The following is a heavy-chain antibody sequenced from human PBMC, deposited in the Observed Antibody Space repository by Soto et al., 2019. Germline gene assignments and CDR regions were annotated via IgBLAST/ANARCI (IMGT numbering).Heavy chain of an antibody. J-gene: IGHJ6*03. V-gene: IGHV1-2*04. CDR1: GYTFTGYY. CDR3: ARSSHYYYYMDV. D-gene: IGHD6-6*01. Sequence: VKVSCKASGYTFTGYYMHWVRQAPGQGLEWMGWINPNSGGTNYAQKFQGWVTMTRDTSISTAYMELSRLRSDDTAVYYCARSSHYYYYMDVWGKGTTVTVSS. CDR2: INPNSGGT.